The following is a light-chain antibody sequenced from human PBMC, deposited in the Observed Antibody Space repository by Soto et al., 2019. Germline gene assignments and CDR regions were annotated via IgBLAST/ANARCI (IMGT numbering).Light chain of an antibody. CDR2: DAS. J-gene: IGKJ1*01. V-gene: IGKV1-5*01. Sequence: DIQMTQFPSALSASVGDRVTITCRASQNVNNWLAWYQHKPGKAPQLLIYDASVLETGVPSRFSGSGSGTEFTLAISGLESDDFGACVSQQYGPDWTFATGTKVDIK. CDR1: QNVNNW. CDR3: QQYGPDWT.